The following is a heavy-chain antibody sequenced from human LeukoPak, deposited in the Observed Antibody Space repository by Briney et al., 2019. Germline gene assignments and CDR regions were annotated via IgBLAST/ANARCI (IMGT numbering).Heavy chain of an antibody. D-gene: IGHD3-10*01. J-gene: IGHJ5*02. Sequence: PGGSLRLSCAASGFTFSSYEMNWVRQAPGKGLEWVSYISSTGGAKHYADSVKSRFTISRDNAKNSLYLQMNTLRAEDTAVYYCARDSLVRGVTTPGVDPWGQGTLVTVSS. V-gene: IGHV3-48*03. CDR1: GFTFSSYE. CDR2: ISSTGGAK. CDR3: ARDSLVRGVTTPGVDP.